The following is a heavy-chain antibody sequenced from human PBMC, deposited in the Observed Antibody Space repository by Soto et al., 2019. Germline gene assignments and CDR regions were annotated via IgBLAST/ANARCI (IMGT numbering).Heavy chain of an antibody. V-gene: IGHV3-11*06. CDR3: ARRFSHYYGLEV. Sequence: ESGGGWVQPGGSLRLSCVASGFNFRDYYMSWIRQAPGKGLEWLSYISNLGSQTKYADSLKGRFTISRDNAKDSLYLQMSSLSVDDTAIYYCARRFSHYYGLEVWGQGTTVTVSS. CDR2: ISNLGSQT. J-gene: IGHJ6*02. CDR1: GFNFRDYY.